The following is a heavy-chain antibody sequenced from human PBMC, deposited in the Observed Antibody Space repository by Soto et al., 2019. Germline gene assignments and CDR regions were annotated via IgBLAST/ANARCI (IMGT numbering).Heavy chain of an antibody. J-gene: IGHJ4*02. CDR1: GYSFTSYW. CDR2: IYPGDSDT. D-gene: IGHD4-17*01. V-gene: IGHV5-51*01. CDR3: ARREGGRDYAEYYFDY. Sequence: GESLKISCKGSGYSFTSYWIGWVRQMPGKGLEWMGIIYPGDSDTRYSPSFQGQVTISADKSISTAYLQWSSLKASDTAMYYCARREGGRDYAEYYFDYWGQGTLVTVSS.